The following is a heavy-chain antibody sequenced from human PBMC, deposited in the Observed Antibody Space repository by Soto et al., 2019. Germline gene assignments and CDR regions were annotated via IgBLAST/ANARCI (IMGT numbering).Heavy chain of an antibody. D-gene: IGHD2-2*01. CDR1: GFTFADYA. CDR2: IRPKAYGETT. Sequence: GGSLRLCCTCSGFTFADYAISWSRQAPGKGREWVGVIRPKAYGETTEYAASVKARFIILRDDSKTIAYLQLNSLQSEHTGVFYCSRYTYTSRFSYSGMDVLGHGTTVTVSS. CDR3: SRYTYTSRFSYSGMDV. V-gene: IGHV3-49*03. J-gene: IGHJ6*02.